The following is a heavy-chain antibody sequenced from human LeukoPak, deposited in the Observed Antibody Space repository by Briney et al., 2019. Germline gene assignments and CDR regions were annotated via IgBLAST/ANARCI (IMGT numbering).Heavy chain of an antibody. V-gene: IGHV4-30-4*01. J-gene: IGHJ4*02. CDR1: GGSISSGDYY. CDR3: ASTGGSAVSY. CDR2: IYYSGST. D-gene: IGHD7-27*01. Sequence: SETLSLTCTVSGGSISSGDYYWSWIRQPAGKGLEWIGYIYYSGSTYYNPSLKSRVTISVDTSKNQFSLKLSSVTAADTAVYYCASTGGSAVSYWGQGTLVTVSS.